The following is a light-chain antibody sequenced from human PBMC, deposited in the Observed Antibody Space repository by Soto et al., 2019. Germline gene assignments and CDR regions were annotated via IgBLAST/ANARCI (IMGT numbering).Light chain of an antibody. CDR3: QQSYSTPRA. CDR2: GAS. Sequence: DIQMTQSPSSLSASVGDRVTVTCRASQSISSYLNWYQQKPGKAPKLLIYGASSLHSGVPSRFGGSGSGTDFTLTNSSLQPEAFATYFCQQSYSTPRAFGQGTKLEIK. J-gene: IGKJ2*01. V-gene: IGKV1-39*01. CDR1: QSISSY.